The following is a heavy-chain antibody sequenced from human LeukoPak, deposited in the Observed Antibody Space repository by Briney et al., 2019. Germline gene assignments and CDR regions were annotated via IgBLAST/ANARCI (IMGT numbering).Heavy chain of an antibody. J-gene: IGHJ4*02. D-gene: IGHD6-13*01. CDR1: GASISSHY. CDR2: ISYSGNT. CDR3: ARLVAATGNFDY. V-gene: IGHV4-59*11. Sequence: SETLSLTCTVSGASISSHYWSWIRQPPGKGLEWIGYISYSGNTNYNPSLKSRVIISVDTSKNQFSLKLSSVTTADTAVYYCARLVAATGNFDYWGQGTLVTVSS.